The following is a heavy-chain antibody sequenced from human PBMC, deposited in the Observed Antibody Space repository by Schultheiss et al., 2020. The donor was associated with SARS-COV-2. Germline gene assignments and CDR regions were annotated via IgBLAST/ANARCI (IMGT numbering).Heavy chain of an antibody. J-gene: IGHJ6*02. V-gene: IGHV3-30*01. Sequence: GGSLRLSCAASGFSFSTYAMHWVRQAPGKGLEWVAVVSYGGTNKYYADSVKGRFTISRDNSNNTLYLQMNSLRPEDTAVYYCARDPDGYLVYHHGMDVWGQGTTVTVSS. CDR2: VSYGGTNK. D-gene: IGHD5-24*01. CDR1: GFSFSTYA. CDR3: ARDPDGYLVYHHGMDV.